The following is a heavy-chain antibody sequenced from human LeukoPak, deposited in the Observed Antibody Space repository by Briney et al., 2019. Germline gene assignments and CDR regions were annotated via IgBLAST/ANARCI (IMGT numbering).Heavy chain of an antibody. CDR2: IIPIFGTA. Sequence: SVKVSCKASGGTFSSYAISWVRQAPGQGLEWMGGIIPIFGTANYAQKFQGRVTITADESTSTAYMELSSLRSGDTAVYYCASVDTAATIDYWGQGTLVTVSS. V-gene: IGHV1-69*13. CDR1: GGTFSSYA. D-gene: IGHD5-18*01. CDR3: ASVDTAATIDY. J-gene: IGHJ4*02.